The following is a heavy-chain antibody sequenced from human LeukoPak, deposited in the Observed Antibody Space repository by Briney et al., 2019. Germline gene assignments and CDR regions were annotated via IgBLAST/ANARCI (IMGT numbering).Heavy chain of an antibody. V-gene: IGHV3-30*02. Sequence: GGSLRLSCAASGFTFSSYGMHWVRQAPGKGLEWVAFIRYDGSNKYYADSVKGRFTISRDNAKNSLDLQMNSLRAEDTAVYYCARQRSGSYYRAFDYWGQGTLVTVSS. J-gene: IGHJ4*02. D-gene: IGHD3-10*01. CDR2: IRYDGSNK. CDR1: GFTFSSYG. CDR3: ARQRSGSYYRAFDY.